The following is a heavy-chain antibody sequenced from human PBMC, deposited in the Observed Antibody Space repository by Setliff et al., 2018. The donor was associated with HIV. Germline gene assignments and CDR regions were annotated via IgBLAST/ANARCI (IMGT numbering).Heavy chain of an antibody. D-gene: IGHD2-2*01. V-gene: IGHV1-46*01. CDR1: GYTFTSYF. J-gene: IGHJ3*02. Sequence: GASVKVSCKAFGYTFTSYFLHWVRQAPGQGLEWLGIIDPNGGATNTEQKLQGRLTVTTDTSTGTLYMELSNLRSDDSAVYYCARAGGGATDQAFDIWGQGTMVTVSS. CDR3: ARAGGGATDQAFDI. CDR2: IDPNGGAT.